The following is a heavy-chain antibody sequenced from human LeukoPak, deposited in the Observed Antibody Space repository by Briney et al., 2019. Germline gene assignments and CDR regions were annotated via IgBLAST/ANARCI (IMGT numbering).Heavy chain of an antibody. D-gene: IGHD4-17*01. CDR3: ARDYGLDY. Sequence: SETLSLTCAVSGYSISSGYYWGWIRQPPGKGLEWIGSIYHSGSTYYNPSLKSRVTISVDTSKNQFSLKLSSVTAADTAVYYCARDYGLDYWGQGTLVTVS. CDR2: IYHSGST. V-gene: IGHV4-38-2*02. J-gene: IGHJ4*02. CDR1: GYSISSGYY.